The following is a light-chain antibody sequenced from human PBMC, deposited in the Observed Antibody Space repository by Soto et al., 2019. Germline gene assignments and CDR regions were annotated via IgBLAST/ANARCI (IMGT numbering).Light chain of an antibody. CDR3: QQHGSSPPTWT. V-gene: IGKV3-20*01. CDR1: QSVRSNY. CDR2: GAS. J-gene: IGKJ1*01. Sequence: EIVLTQSPGTLSLSPGERATLSCRASQSVRSNYLAWYQQKPGQAPRLLIYGASSRATGIPGRFSGSGSGTDFTLTISRLEPEDFAVYYCQQHGSSPPTWTFGQGTKVEI.